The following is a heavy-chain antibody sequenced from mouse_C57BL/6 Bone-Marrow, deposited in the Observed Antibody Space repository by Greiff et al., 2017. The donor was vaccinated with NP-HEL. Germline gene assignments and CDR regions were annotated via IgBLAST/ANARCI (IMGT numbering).Heavy chain of an antibody. CDR2: FYPGSGSI. Sequence: QVQLQQSGAELVKPGASVKLSCKASGYTFTEYTIHWVKQRSGQGLEWIGWFYPGSGSIKYNEKFKDKATLTADKSSSTVYMERSRLTSEDSAVYYCARHEEGLIYYEYGPWFAYWGQGTLVTVSA. J-gene: IGHJ3*01. D-gene: IGHD2-4*01. V-gene: IGHV1-62-2*01. CDR3: ARHEEGLIYYEYGPWFAY. CDR1: GYTFTEYT.